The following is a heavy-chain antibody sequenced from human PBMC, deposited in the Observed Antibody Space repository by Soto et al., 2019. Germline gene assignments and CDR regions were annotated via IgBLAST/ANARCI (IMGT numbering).Heavy chain of an antibody. J-gene: IGHJ4*02. V-gene: IGHV3-30-3*01. CDR3: ARGRGGGFGGRWDY. D-gene: IGHD3-10*01. Sequence: QVQLVESGGGVVQPGRSLRLSCAASGFTFSSYAMHWVRQAPGKGLEWVAVISYDGSNKYYADSVKGRFTISRDNSKNTLYLQMNSLRAEDTAVYYCARGRGGGFGGRWDYWGQGTLVTVSS. CDR1: GFTFSSYA. CDR2: ISYDGSNK.